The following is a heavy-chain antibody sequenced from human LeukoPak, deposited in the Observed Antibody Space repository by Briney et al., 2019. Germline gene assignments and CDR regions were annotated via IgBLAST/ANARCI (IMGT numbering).Heavy chain of an antibody. CDR2: IYHSGST. J-gene: IGHJ3*02. CDR3: ARGHNWNYVAFDI. CDR1: GGSISSYY. V-gene: IGHV4-59*12. D-gene: IGHD1-7*01. Sequence: SETLSLTCTVSGGSISSYYWNWIRQPPGKGLEWIGSIYHSGSTYYNPSLKSRVTISVDTSKNQFSLKLSSVTAADTAVYYCARGHNWNYVAFDIWGQGTMVTVSS.